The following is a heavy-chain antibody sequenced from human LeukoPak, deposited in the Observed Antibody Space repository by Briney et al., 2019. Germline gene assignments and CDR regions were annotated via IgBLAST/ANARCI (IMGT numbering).Heavy chain of an antibody. Sequence: SETLSLTCAVYGGSFSGYYWSWIRQPPGKGLEWIGEINHSGSTNYNPSLKSRVTISVDTSKNQFSLKLSSVTAADTAVYYCARGLIGLGQAYYFDYWGQGTLVTVSS. CDR1: GGSFSGYY. V-gene: IGHV4-34*01. D-gene: IGHD2-8*01. CDR2: INHSGST. CDR3: ARGLIGLGQAYYFDY. J-gene: IGHJ4*02.